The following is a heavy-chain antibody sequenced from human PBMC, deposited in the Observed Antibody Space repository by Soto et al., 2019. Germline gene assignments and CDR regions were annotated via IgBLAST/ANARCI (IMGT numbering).Heavy chain of an antibody. J-gene: IGHJ6*02. CDR2: ISAYNGNT. CDR3: ARDWSSIAVAGNPRRYYYYGMDV. V-gene: IGHV1-18*01. D-gene: IGHD6-19*01. CDR1: GYTFTSYG. Sequence: GASVKVSCKASGYTFTSYGISWVRQAPGQGLEWMGWISAYNGNTNYAQKLQGRVTMTTDTSTSTVYMELSSLRSEDTAVYYCARDWSSIAVAGNPRRYYYYGMDVWGQGTTVTVSS.